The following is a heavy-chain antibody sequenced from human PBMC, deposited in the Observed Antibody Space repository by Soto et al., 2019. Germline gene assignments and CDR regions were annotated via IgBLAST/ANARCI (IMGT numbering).Heavy chain of an antibody. CDR1: GYSFTSYW. D-gene: IGHD4-4*01. CDR3: ARPSLLDYSRGGYYYYMDV. CDR2: IYPGDSDT. Sequence: GESLKISCKGSGYSFTSYWIGWVRQMPGKGLEWMGIIYPGDSDTRYSPSFQGQVTISADKSISTAYLQWSSLKASDTAMYYCARPSLLDYSRGGYYYYMDVWGKGTTVTVSS. V-gene: IGHV5-51*01. J-gene: IGHJ6*03.